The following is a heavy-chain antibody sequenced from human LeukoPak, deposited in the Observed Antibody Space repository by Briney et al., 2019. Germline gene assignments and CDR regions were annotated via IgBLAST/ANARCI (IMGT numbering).Heavy chain of an antibody. Sequence: SETLSLTCAVYGGSFSGYYWSWIRQPPGKGLEWIGEINHSGSTNYNPSLKSRVTISVDTSKNQFSLKLSSVTAADTAVYYCATALYYFDYWGQGTLVTVSS. D-gene: IGHD2-15*01. CDR3: ATALYYFDY. J-gene: IGHJ4*02. CDR1: GGSFSGYY. CDR2: INHSGST. V-gene: IGHV4-34*01.